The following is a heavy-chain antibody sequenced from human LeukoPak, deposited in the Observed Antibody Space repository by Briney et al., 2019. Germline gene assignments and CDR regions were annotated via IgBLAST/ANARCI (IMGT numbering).Heavy chain of an antibody. D-gene: IGHD4-17*01. CDR1: GGTFSSYA. Sequence: ASVKVSCKASGGTFSSYAIIWVRQAPGQGLEWMGRIIPIFGTANYAQKFQGRVTITADKSTSTAYMELSSLRSEDTAMYYCARDGDYYIDYWGQGTLVTVSS. CDR3: ARDGDYYIDY. J-gene: IGHJ4*02. CDR2: IIPIFGTA. V-gene: IGHV1-69*06.